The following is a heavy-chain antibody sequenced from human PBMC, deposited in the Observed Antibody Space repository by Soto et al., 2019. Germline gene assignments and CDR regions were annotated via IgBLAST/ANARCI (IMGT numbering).Heavy chain of an antibody. J-gene: IGHJ6*02. CDR1: GGPLSSGSYY. CDR3: AGESCGTSSCSMETKYFGMDV. CDR2: IYYSGTT. D-gene: IGHD2-2*01. V-gene: IGHV4-61*01. Sequence: SETLSLTCTVSGGPLSSGSYYWSWIRQSPGQGLEWIGYIYYSGTTKYNPSLKSRVSISVDTSKNQFSLRLTSLSAADTAVYYCAGESCGTSSCSMETKYFGMDVWGQGTTVTVSS.